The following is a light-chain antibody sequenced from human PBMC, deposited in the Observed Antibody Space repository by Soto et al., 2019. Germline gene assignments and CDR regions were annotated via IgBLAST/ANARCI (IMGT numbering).Light chain of an antibody. CDR1: SSDLGGLNY. Sequence: QSALTQPASVSGSPGQSITIPCSGRSSDLGGLNYVSWYQQHPGKVPKLIIYKVDNRPSGISHRFSGSKSDNTASLTISGLRAEDEAHYHCCSYAGSRTFVFGGGTKLTVL. CDR2: KVD. J-gene: IGLJ3*02. V-gene: IGLV2-23*02. CDR3: CSYAGSRTFV.